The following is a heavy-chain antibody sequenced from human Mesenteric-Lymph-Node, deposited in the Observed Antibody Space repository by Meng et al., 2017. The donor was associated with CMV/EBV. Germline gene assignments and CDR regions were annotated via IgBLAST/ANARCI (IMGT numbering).Heavy chain of an antibody. V-gene: IGHV2-5*02. CDR3: AHSSGIAAAGPFYFDY. Sequence: QITLKESGPTLVKPTQTLTLTFTFSGFSLSTSGVGVGWIRQPPGKALEWLALIYWDDDKRYSPSLKSRLTITKDTSKNRVVLTMSNMDPVDTATYYCAHSSGIAAAGPFYFDYWGQGTLVTVSS. CDR2: IYWDDDK. CDR1: GFSLSTSGVG. J-gene: IGHJ4*02. D-gene: IGHD6-13*01.